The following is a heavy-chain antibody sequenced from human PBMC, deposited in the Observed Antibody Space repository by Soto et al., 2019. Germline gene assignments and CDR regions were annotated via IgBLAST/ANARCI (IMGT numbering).Heavy chain of an antibody. CDR2: ISAYNGNT. J-gene: IGHJ6*03. CDR3: ARDGRSIAVAGMYYYYMDV. V-gene: IGHV1-18*01. CDR1: GYTFTSYG. D-gene: IGHD6-19*01. Sequence: ASVKVSCKASGYTFTSYGISWVRQAPGQGLEWMGWISAYNGNTNYAQKLQGRVTMTTDTSTSTAFMELRSLRSDDTAVYYCARDGRSIAVAGMYYYYMDVWGKGTTVTVSS.